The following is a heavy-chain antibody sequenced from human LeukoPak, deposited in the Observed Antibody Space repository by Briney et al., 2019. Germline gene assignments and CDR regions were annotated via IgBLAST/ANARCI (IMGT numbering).Heavy chain of an antibody. D-gene: IGHD3-22*01. V-gene: IGHV3-15*01. CDR2: IKCKTDGGTT. J-gene: IGHJ4*02. CDR3: TTGQVVDYDASGYSALDY. Sequence: GGSLRLSCAASGFTFSNAWMNWVRQAPGKGLEWVGRIKCKTDGGTTDYAAPVKGRFTISTDDSKNTLYLQMNGLKTEDTAVYYCTTGQVVDYDASGYSALDYWGQGTLVTVSS. CDR1: GFTFSNAW.